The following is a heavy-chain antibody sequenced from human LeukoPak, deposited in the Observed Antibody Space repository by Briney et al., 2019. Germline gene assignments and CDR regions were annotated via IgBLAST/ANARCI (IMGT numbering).Heavy chain of an antibody. J-gene: IGHJ4*02. CDR3: AKDQGRYCSGGSCYSGFDY. Sequence: GGSLRLSCAASGFTFSSYSMNWVRQAPGKGLEWVAFIRYDGSNKYYADSVKGRFTISRDNSKNTLYLQMNSLRAEDTAVYYCAKDQGRYCSGGSCYSGFDYWGQGTLVTVSS. CDR2: IRYDGSNK. D-gene: IGHD2-15*01. CDR1: GFTFSSYS. V-gene: IGHV3-30*02.